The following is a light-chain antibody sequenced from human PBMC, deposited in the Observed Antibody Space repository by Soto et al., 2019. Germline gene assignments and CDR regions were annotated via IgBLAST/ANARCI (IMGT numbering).Light chain of an antibody. CDR2: AAS. V-gene: IGKV3-15*01. J-gene: IGKJ1*01. CDR1: QSVSSN. CDR3: QQYNNWPLP. Sequence: DIVMTQSPATLSVSPGERATLSCRASQSVSSNLAWYQQKPGQAPRLLIYAASTRATGIPGRFSGSGSGTEFTLTISSLQSEDFAVYYCQQYNNWPLPFGQGTKVEIK.